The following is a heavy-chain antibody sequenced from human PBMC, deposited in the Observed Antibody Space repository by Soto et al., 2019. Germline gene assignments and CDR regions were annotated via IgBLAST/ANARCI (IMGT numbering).Heavy chain of an antibody. J-gene: IGHJ4*02. D-gene: IGHD5-18*01. V-gene: IGHV1-18*04. CDR1: GYTFTRYG. CDR3: ARDRPGRDGYGHGLDY. Sequence: HVQLVQSGAEVKKPGASVKVSCKASGYTFTRYGITWVRQAPGQGLEWMGWIITYTGNTNYAQKLPGRVTMTTDTSTSAAYMEVSSLRSDDTAVYYCARDRPGRDGYGHGLDYWGQGTLVTVSS. CDR2: IITYTGNT.